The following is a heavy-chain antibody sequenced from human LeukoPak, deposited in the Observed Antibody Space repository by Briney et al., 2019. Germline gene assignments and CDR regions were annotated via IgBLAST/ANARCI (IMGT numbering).Heavy chain of an antibody. Sequence: GGSLRLSCTASGFTFSRDNKNWVCQAPGKGLEWVSSISSSSTYIYYADSVRGRFTISRDNAKNSLYLQMNSLRAEDTAVYYCAIGPVTGDTAMVPGCDYCGQGTLVTVSS. CDR1: GFTFSRDN. CDR3: AIGPVTGDTAMVPGCDY. J-gene: IGHJ4*02. CDR2: ISSSSTYI. D-gene: IGHD5-18*01. V-gene: IGHV3-21*01.